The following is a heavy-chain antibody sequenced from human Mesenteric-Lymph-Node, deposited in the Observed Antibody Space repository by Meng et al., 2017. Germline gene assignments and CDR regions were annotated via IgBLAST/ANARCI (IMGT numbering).Heavy chain of an antibody. J-gene: IGHJ4*02. Sequence: LSLTCAASGFTFDAYAMHWVRQVPGKGLEWVSGISYDSGAIGYADSVKGRFTISRDNARNSLYLQMNSLRVEDTAFYYCAKDIGGNHPFDYWGQGTLVTVSS. CDR1: GFTFDAYA. CDR2: ISYDSGAI. CDR3: AKDIGGNHPFDY. V-gene: IGHV3-9*01. D-gene: IGHD3-16*01.